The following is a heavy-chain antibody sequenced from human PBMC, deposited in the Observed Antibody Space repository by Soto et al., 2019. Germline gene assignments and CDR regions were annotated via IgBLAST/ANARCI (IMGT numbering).Heavy chain of an antibody. D-gene: IGHD4-17*01. J-gene: IGHJ4*02. CDR1: GYTFTSYG. CDR2: ISASNGNT. CDR3: ARGRKYGDYFPFDY. V-gene: IGHV1-18*01. Sequence: GASVKVSCKASGYTFTSYGISWVRQAPGQGLEWMGWISASNGNTNYAQKLQGRVTMTTDTSTNTAYMELSSLRSEDTAVYYCARGRKYGDYFPFDYWGQGTLVTVSS.